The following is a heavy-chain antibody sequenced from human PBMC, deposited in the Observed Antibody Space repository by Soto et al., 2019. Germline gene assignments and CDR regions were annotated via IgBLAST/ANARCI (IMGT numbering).Heavy chain of an antibody. V-gene: IGHV1-69*01. J-gene: IGHJ4*02. CDR3: ARVSPLRLGELSLYPPDY. Sequence: QVQLVQSGAEVQKPGSSVKVSCKASGGTFSSYAISWVRQAPGQGLEWMGGIIPIFGTANYAQKFQGRVTITADESTSTAYMELSSLRSEDTAVYYCARVSPLRLGELSLYPPDYWGQGTLVTVSS. D-gene: IGHD3-16*02. CDR1: GGTFSSYA. CDR2: IIPIFGTA.